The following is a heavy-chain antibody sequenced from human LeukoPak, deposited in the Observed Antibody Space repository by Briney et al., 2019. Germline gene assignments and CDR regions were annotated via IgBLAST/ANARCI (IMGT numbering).Heavy chain of an antibody. CDR1: GYTFTSYD. V-gene: IGHV1-8*01. D-gene: IGHD2-2*02. J-gene: IGHJ6*03. CDR3: ARAHCSSTSCYRWGYYYYMDV. Sequence: ASVTVSCKASGYTFTSYDINWVRQATGQGLEWMGWMNPNSGNTGYAQKFQGRVTMTRNTSVSTAYMELSSLRSEDTAVYYCARAHCSSTSCYRWGYYYYMDVWGKGTTVTVSS. CDR2: MNPNSGNT.